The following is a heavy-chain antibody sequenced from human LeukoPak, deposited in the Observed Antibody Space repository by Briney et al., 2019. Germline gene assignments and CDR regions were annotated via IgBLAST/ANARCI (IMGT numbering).Heavy chain of an antibody. CDR2: INTNTGNT. D-gene: IGHD6-13*01. CDR1: GYTFTNYA. Sequence: ASVKVSCKASGYTFTNYAVNWVRQAPGQGLEWMGGINTNTGNTTYAQGFTGRFVFSLDTSVSTAYLQISSLKAEDTAVYYCAREGRSGSSWYLANWGQGVLVTVSS. V-gene: IGHV7-4-1*02. J-gene: IGHJ4*02. CDR3: AREGRSGSSWYLAN.